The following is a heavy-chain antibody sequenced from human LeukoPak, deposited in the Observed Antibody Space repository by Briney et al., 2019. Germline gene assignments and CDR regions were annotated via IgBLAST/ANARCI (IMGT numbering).Heavy chain of an antibody. Sequence: GGSLRLSCAASGFNFSRNGMHWVRQAPGQGLEWVAFIRFDGANKFYGASVRGRFTISRDNSKNTLYLQMNFLRTEDTAVYYCARDFDDVNGDYYYIPEYWGRGMLVAVSS. CDR1: GFNFSRNG. CDR2: IRFDGANK. D-gene: IGHD3-22*01. J-gene: IGHJ4*02. CDR3: ARDFDDVNGDYYYIPEY. V-gene: IGHV3-30*02.